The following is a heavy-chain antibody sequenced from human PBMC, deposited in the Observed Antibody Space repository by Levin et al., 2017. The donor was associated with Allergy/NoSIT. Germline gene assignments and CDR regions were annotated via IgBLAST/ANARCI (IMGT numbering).Heavy chain of an antibody. Sequence: SCAASGFTFSDYAMNWVRQAPGKGLEWVSSLNSGGGRTYYAHSVWGRFTISRDNSRNTLYLEMNNLRAEDTAIYYCARGFGVDDGSVEYWGQGTLVTVS. CDR3: ARGFGVDDGSVEY. V-gene: IGHV3-23*01. J-gene: IGHJ4*02. CDR2: LNSGGGRT. CDR1: GFTFSDYA. D-gene: IGHD3-10*01.